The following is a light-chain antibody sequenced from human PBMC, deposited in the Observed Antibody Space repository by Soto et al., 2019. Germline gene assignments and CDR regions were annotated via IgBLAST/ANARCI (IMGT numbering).Light chain of an antibody. Sequence: DIQLTQSPSFLSASVGDRVTITCRASQGISSYLAWYQQKPGKAPKLLIYAASTLQSGVPSRFSGSGSGTEFALTISSLQPEDFATYYCQQPNSYPPFFGPGTKVDI. CDR2: AAS. V-gene: IGKV1-9*01. CDR1: QGISSY. CDR3: QQPNSYPPF. J-gene: IGKJ3*01.